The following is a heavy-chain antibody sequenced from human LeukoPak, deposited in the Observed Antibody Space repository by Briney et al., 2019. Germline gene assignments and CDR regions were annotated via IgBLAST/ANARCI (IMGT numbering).Heavy chain of an antibody. CDR3: ARAPYSSSWYDY. CDR2: IRYDGTNE. V-gene: IGHV3-30*02. Sequence: GGSLRLSCAASGFTFSTYGLHWVRQAPGKGLEWVALIRYDGTNEYNADSVKGRFTISRDNSKNSLYLQMNSLRAEDTAVYYCARAPYSSSWYDYWGQGTLVTVSS. J-gene: IGHJ4*02. D-gene: IGHD6-13*01. CDR1: GFTFSTYG.